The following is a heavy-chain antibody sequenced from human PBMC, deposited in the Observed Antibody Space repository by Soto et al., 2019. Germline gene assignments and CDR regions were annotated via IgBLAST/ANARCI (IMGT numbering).Heavy chain of an antibody. CDR2: IYHSGST. V-gene: IGHV4-4*02. CDR1: GVSLSSSIW. D-gene: IGHD4-17*01. CDR3: ARDRGDTSDYYSGVDV. Sequence: SETLSLTCSVSGVSLSSSIWWSWVRQPPGKGLEWIGDIYHSGSTDYNPSLKSRVTISVDTSKNQISLKLTSVTAADTAVYYCARDRGDTSDYYSGVDVWGQGTTVTVSS. J-gene: IGHJ6*02.